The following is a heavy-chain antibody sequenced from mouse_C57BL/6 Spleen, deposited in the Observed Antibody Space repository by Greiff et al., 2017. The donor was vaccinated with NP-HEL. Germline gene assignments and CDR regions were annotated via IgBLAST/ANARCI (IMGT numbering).Heavy chain of an antibody. CDR2: ISDGGSYT. D-gene: IGHD1-1*01. CDR3: ARGIRSFDY. Sequence: EVMLVESGGGLVKPGGSLKLSCAASGFTFSSYAMSWVRQTPEKRLEWVATISDGGSYTYYPDNVKGRFTISRDNAKNNLYLQMSHLKSEDTAMYYCARGIRSFDYWGQGTTLTGSS. V-gene: IGHV5-4*03. CDR1: GFTFSSYA. J-gene: IGHJ2*01.